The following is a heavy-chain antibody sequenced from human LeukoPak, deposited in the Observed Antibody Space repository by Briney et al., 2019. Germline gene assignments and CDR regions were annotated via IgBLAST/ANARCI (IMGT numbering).Heavy chain of an antibody. Sequence: SETLSLTCAVFGGSFSGYYWSWIRQPPGKGLEWIGEINHSGSTIYNPSFKSRVTISVDTSKNQVSLKLSSVAAADTAVYYCARGRIASGAYYYYMDVWGKGTTVTVSS. D-gene: IGHD2-21*01. J-gene: IGHJ6*03. V-gene: IGHV4-34*01. CDR1: GGSFSGYY. CDR2: INHSGST. CDR3: ARGRIASGAYYYYMDV.